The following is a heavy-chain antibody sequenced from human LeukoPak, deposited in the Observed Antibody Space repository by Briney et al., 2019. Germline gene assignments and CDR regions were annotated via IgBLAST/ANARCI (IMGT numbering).Heavy chain of an antibody. CDR3: ARGPDAAKLST. CDR1: GFAVSSNH. CDR2: ICDTDST. Sequence: GGSLRLSCAASGFAVSSNHVSWVRQAPGKGLEWVSVICDTDSTNYAHSVEGRFIISRDNSKNTLYLQMNSLRVEDTAIYYCARGPDAAKLSTWGQGTLVTVYS. D-gene: IGHD6-25*01. V-gene: IGHV3-53*01. J-gene: IGHJ5*02.